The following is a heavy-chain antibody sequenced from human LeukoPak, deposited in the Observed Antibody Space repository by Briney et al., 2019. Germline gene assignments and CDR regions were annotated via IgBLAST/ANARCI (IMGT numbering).Heavy chain of an antibody. D-gene: IGHD3-3*01. V-gene: IGHV4-59*01. CDR2: IYYSGST. J-gene: IGHJ4*02. CDR1: GGSISSYY. CDR3: ASRSSIWSGYQDTLYYFDS. Sequence: SETLSLTCTVSGGSISSYYWSWIRQPPGKRLEWIGHIYYSGSTNYNPSLKSRVTISVDTSKNQFSLKLSSVTAADTALYYCASRSSIWSGYQDTLYYFDSGGQGTLVTVSS.